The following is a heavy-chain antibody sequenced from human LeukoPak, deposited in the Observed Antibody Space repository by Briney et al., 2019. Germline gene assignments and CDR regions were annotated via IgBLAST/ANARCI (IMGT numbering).Heavy chain of an antibody. CDR1: GFTFSSYG. CDR2: IWYDGSNK. CDR3: ARDPYSSSWYFDY. D-gene: IGHD6-13*01. Sequence: GGSLRHSCAASGFTFSSYGMHWVRQAPGKGLEWVAVIWYDGSNKYYADSVKGRFTISRDNSKNTLYLQMNSLRAEDTAVYYCARDPYSSSWYFDYWGQGALVTVSS. J-gene: IGHJ4*02. V-gene: IGHV3-33*01.